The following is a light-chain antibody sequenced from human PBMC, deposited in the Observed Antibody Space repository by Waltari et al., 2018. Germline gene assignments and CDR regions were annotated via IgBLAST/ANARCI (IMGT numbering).Light chain of an antibody. V-gene: IGLV1-40*01. Sequence: QSVLTQPPSVSGAPGQRVTISCSGSGSNIGAGYDVHWYRQLPGKAPTLLIYGGNTRPPGVSDRFSGSQFDTSASLAIAGLQADDEADCYCQSYDTTLSVVFGGGTKLTVL. CDR2: GGN. CDR1: GSNIGAGYD. CDR3: QSYDTTLSVV. J-gene: IGLJ2*01.